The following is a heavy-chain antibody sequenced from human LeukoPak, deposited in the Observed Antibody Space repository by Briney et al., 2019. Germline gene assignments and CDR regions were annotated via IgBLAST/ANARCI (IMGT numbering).Heavy chain of an antibody. D-gene: IGHD6-19*01. CDR2: IYYSGST. CDR1: GGSITSGYYY. J-gene: IGHJ3*02. V-gene: IGHV4-39*01. CDR3: ARHTGKSSFDAFDI. Sequence: PSETLSLTCTVSGGSITSGYYYWGWIRQPPGKGLEWIGSIYYSGSTYYNPSLKSRVTISVDTSKNQFSLKLSSVTAADTAVYYCARHTGKSSFDAFDIWGQGTVVTVSS.